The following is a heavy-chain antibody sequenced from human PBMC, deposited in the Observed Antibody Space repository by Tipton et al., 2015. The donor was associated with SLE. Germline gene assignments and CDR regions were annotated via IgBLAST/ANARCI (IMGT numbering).Heavy chain of an antibody. J-gene: IGHJ4*02. Sequence: TLSLTCSVSGYSITSSYYWGWIRQPPGKGLEWIGSFALSGSTFYNPSLKSRVSISTDTSRNEFSLRLNSVTAADTAVYYCARGGLTLFGMVTSDYWGQGTLVTVSS. D-gene: IGHD3-3*01. CDR2: FALSGST. CDR3: ARGGLTLFGMVTSDY. CDR1: GYSITSSYY. V-gene: IGHV4-38-2*02.